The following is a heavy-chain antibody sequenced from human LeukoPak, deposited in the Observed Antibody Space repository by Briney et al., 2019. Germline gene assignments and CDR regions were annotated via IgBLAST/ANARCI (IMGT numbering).Heavy chain of an antibody. D-gene: IGHD3-22*01. CDR2: MNPNSGST. V-gene: IGHV1-8*01. CDR3: ARDQAGYYDSSGYDY. Sequence: GASVKVSCKASGHTFTSYDINWVRQATGQGLECIGWMNPNSGSTGYAQKFQGRVTMTRNTSISTAYMELSSLRSEDTAVYYCARDQAGYYDSSGYDYWGQGTLVTVSS. J-gene: IGHJ4*02. CDR1: GHTFTSYD.